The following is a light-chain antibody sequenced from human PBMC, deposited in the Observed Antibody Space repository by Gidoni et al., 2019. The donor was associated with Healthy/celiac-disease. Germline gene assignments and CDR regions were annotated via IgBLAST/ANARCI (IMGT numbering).Light chain of an antibody. Sequence: AIQLTHSPSSLSAPVGDRVTITCRASQGISSALSWYQQKPGKAPKLLIYDASSLESGVPSRFSGSGSGTDFTLTISSLQPEDFATYYCQQFNSYGLTFGGGTKVEIK. CDR1: QGISSA. CDR3: QQFNSYGLT. J-gene: IGKJ4*01. V-gene: IGKV1-13*02. CDR2: DAS.